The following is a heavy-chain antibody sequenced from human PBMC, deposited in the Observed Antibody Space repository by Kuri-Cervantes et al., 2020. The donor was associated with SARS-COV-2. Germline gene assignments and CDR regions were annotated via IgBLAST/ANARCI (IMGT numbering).Heavy chain of an antibody. CDR2: MNGDGSTI. V-gene: IGHV3-74*01. Sequence: GGSLRLSCAASGFTFSRDTMYWVRQAPGKGLVWVSRMNGDGSTITYADSVKGRFTISRDNAKNTLYLQMNSLRAEDTAVYYCATEHRGSYGPMMYYYMDVWGKGTTVTVSS. J-gene: IGHJ6*03. CDR1: GFTFSRDT. D-gene: IGHD1-26*01. CDR3: ATEHRGSYGPMMYYYMDV.